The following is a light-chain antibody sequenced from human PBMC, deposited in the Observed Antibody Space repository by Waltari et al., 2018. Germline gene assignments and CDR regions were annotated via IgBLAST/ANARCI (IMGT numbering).Light chain of an antibody. J-gene: IGKJ2*02. V-gene: IGKV1-5*03. CDR2: KAS. CDR1: QGLGSW. Sequence: DIQMTQSPSTLSASVGDRVTITCRASQGLGSWLAWFQQKPGKAPALLIYKASNLESGVPSRFSGSGYGREFTLTITSLQAENSATYYCQQYNSYPWTFGQGTKLEIK. CDR3: QQYNSYPWT.